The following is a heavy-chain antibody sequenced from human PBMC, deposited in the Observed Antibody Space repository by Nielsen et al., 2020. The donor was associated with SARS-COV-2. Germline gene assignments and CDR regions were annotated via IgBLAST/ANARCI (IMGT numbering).Heavy chain of an antibody. V-gene: IGHV4-59*12. CDR2: IYYSGST. CDR1: GGSISSYS. J-gene: IGHJ4*02. CDR3: ARDRLGIGHY. Sequence: SETLSLTCTVSGGSISSYSWSWIRQPPGKGLEWIGYIYYSGSTNYSPSLKSRVTMSVGTSKNQFSLKLSSVTAADTAVYYCARDRLGIGHYWGQGTLVTVSS. D-gene: IGHD7-27*01.